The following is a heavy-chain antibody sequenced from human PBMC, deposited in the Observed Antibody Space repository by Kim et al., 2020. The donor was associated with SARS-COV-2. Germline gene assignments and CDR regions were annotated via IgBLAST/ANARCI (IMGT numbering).Heavy chain of an antibody. CDR3: AKRERGFDY. J-gene: IGHJ4*02. CDR2: GST. Sequence: GSTYYADSVKGRFTISRDISKNTLFLQMNSLRAEDTAVYYCAKRERGFDYWGQGTLVIVSS. V-gene: IGHV3-23*01. D-gene: IGHD3-16*01.